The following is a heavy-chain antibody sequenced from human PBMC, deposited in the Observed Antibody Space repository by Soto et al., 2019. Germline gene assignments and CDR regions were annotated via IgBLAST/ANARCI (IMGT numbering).Heavy chain of an antibody. CDR2: IDPSDSYT. V-gene: IGHV5-10-1*01. CDR1: GYSFTSYW. CDR3: ARQRYCSSTSCPTYYYYGMDV. D-gene: IGHD2-2*01. J-gene: IGHJ6*02. Sequence: PGASLKISCKGSGYSFTSYWISWVRQMPGKGLEWMGRIDPSDSYTNYSPSFQGHVTISADKSISTAYLQWSSPKASDTAMYYCARQRYCSSTSCPTYYYYGMDVWGQGTTVTVSS.